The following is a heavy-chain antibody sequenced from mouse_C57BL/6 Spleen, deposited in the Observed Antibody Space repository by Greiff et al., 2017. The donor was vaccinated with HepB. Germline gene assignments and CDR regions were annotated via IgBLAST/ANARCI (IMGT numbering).Heavy chain of an antibody. CDR1: GFTFSNYW. CDR3: TAEINYYGSSWFAY. Sequence: EVHLVESGGGLVQPGGSMKLSCVASGFTFSNYWMNWVRQSPEKGLEWVAQIRLKSDNYATHYAESVKGRFTISRDDSKSSVYLQMNNLRAEDTGIYYCTAEINYYGSSWFAYWGQGTLVTVSA. D-gene: IGHD1-1*01. J-gene: IGHJ3*01. V-gene: IGHV6-3*01. CDR2: IRLKSDNYAT.